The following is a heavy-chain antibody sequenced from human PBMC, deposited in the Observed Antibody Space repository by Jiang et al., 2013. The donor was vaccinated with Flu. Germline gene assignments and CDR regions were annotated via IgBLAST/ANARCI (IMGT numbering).Heavy chain of an antibody. V-gene: IGHV3-33*01. CDR1: GFTFSSYG. J-gene: IGHJ4*02. Sequence: VQLLESGGGVIQPGRSLRLSCAASGFTFSSYGMHWVRQAPGKGLEWVAIIWYDGSKKYYVDSVEGRFTISRDDSTNTLYLQMSSLRADDTAVYYCARMRGNCGGSSCHTDYWGQGTLVTV. CDR3: ARMRGNCGGSSCHTDY. CDR2: IWYDGSKK. D-gene: IGHD2-2*02.